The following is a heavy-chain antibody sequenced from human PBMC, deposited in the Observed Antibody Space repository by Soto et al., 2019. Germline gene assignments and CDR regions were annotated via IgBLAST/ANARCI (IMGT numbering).Heavy chain of an antibody. J-gene: IGHJ4*02. CDR1: GFTFSSYA. V-gene: IGHV3-23*01. D-gene: IGHD2-2*01. CDR3: ANTVVSAAIVVLREIEAGYYFDY. CDR2: ISSSGGST. Sequence: GGSLRLSCAASGFTFSSYAMSWVRQAPGKGLEWVSAISSSGGSTYYADSVKGRCTISRDNSKNTRYQQMNSLRAEDTGVYFCANTVVSAAIVVLREIEAGYYFDYWGQGTLVTVSS.